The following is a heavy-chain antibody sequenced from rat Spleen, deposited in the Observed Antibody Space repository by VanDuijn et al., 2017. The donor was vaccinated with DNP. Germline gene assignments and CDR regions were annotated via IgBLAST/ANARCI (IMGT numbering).Heavy chain of an antibody. D-gene: IGHD4-3*01. CDR2: IRYDGGST. Sequence: EVQLVESGRDLVKPGRSLKLSCTASGFTFSDYYMAWVRKAPTTGLEWVAYIRYDGGSTYYRDSVKGRFTVSRDNAKSSLNQQMDSLRSEDTATYYCAKEGYANSDYWGQGVIFTVSS. J-gene: IGHJ2*01. V-gene: IGHV5-20*01. CDR3: AKEGYANSDY. CDR1: GFTFSDYY.